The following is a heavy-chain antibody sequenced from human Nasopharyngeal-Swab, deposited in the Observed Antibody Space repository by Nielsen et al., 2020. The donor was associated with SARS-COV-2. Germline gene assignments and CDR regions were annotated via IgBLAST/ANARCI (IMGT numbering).Heavy chain of an antibody. CDR3: AKDRSVITDCSVY. Sequence: WIRQPPGKGLEWVSAISGSGGSTYYADSVKGRFTISRDNSKNTLYLQMNSLRAEDTAVYYCAKDRSVITDCSVYWGQGTLVTVSS. J-gene: IGHJ4*02. CDR2: ISGSGGST. V-gene: IGHV3-23*01. D-gene: IGHD3-16*01.